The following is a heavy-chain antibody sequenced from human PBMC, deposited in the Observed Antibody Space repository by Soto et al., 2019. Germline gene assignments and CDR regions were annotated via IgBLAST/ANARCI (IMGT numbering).Heavy chain of an antibody. CDR2: ISSSSSTI. CDR3: ARDCSGGSCYYYYYMDV. V-gene: IGHV3-48*01. D-gene: IGHD2-15*01. J-gene: IGHJ6*03. Sequence: GGSLRLSCAASGFTFSSYSMNWVRQAPGKGLEWVSYISSSSSTIYYADSVKGRFTISRDNAKNSLYLQMNSLRAEDTAVYYCARDCSGGSCYYYYYMDVWGKGTTVTVSS. CDR1: GFTFSSYS.